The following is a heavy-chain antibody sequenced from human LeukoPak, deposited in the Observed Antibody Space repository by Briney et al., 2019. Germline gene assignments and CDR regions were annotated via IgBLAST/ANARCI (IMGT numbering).Heavy chain of an antibody. CDR3: ARAYRAVAGQYFFDY. V-gene: IGHV4-59*01. J-gene: IGHJ4*02. CDR1: GASINSYY. CDR2: IYSSGST. D-gene: IGHD6-19*01. Sequence: SETLSLTCTVSGASINSYYWSWIRQPPGKGLEWIGYIYSSGSTNYNPSLKSRVTISVDTSKNQFSLKLNSVTAADMAMYYCARAYRAVAGQYFFDYWGQGTLVTVSS.